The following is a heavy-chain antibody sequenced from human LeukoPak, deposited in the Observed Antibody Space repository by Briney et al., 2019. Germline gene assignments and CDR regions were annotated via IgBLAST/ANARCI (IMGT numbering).Heavy chain of an antibody. CDR1: GFTFGSYW. J-gene: IGHJ4*02. V-gene: IGHV3-7*01. D-gene: IGHD3-10*01. CDR3: ARAVLLMDY. Sequence: QPGGSLRLSCAASGFTFGSYWMSWVRQAPGKGLEWVANIKQDGSEKYYVDSVKGRFTISRDNAKNSLYLQMNSLRAEDTAVYYCARAVLLMDYWGQGTLVTVSS. CDR2: IKQDGSEK.